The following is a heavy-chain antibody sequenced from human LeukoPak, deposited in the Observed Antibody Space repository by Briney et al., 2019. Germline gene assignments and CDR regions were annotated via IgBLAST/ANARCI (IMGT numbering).Heavy chain of an antibody. CDR2: INPNSGGT. CDR3: ARWPVTGDDAFDI. Sequence: GASVKVSCKSSGYTFTDYYMRWVRQAPGQGLEWMGWINPNSGGTNYAQKFQGRVTTTRDTSISTAYMELSRLRSDDTAVYYCARWPVTGDDAFDIWGQGTMVTVSS. D-gene: IGHD7-27*01. J-gene: IGHJ3*02. V-gene: IGHV1-2*02. CDR1: GYTFTDYY.